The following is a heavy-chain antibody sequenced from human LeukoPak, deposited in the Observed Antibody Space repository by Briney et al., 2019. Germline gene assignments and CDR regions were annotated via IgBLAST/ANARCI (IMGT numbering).Heavy chain of an antibody. Sequence: ASVTVSCTASGYTFTSNYMHWVRPAPGQGLEWMGIINPSGGSTSYAQKFQGRVTMTRDTSTSTVYMELSSLRSEDTAVYYCARGGTVALWEDAFDIWGQGTMVTVSS. CDR1: GYTFTSNY. CDR3: ARGGTVALWEDAFDI. J-gene: IGHJ3*02. D-gene: IGHD2-15*01. CDR2: INPSGGST. V-gene: IGHV1-46*01.